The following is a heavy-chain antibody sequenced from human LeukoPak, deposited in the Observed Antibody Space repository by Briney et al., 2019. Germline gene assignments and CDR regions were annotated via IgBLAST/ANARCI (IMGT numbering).Heavy chain of an antibody. V-gene: IGHV5-51*01. CDR3: ARLEAAAGKGGWFDP. Sequence: GQSLKISCKGSGYSFTSYWIGWVRQMPGKGLEWMGIIYPGDSDTRYSPSFQGQVTISADKSISTAYLQWSSLKASDTAMYYCARLEAAAGKGGWFDPWGQGTLVTVSS. CDR2: IYPGDSDT. D-gene: IGHD6-13*01. CDR1: GYSFTSYW. J-gene: IGHJ5*02.